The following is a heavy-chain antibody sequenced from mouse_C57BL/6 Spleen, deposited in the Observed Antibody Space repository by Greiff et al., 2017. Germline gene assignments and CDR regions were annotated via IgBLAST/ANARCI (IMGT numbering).Heavy chain of an antibody. J-gene: IGHJ4*01. Sequence: EVQLKESGAELVKPGASVKLSCTASGFNIKDYYMHWVKQRTEQGLEWVGRIGPEDGETKYAPKFKGKATITADTSSNTAYLQLSSLTSEDTAVYYCARSNTTGYYYAMDYWGQGTSVTVSS. V-gene: IGHV14-2*01. CDR2: IGPEDGET. D-gene: IGHD1-1*01. CDR3: ARSNTTGYYYAMDY. CDR1: GFNIKDYY.